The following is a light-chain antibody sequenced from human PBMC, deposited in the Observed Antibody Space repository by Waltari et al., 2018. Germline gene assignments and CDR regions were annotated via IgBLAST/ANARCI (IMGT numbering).Light chain of an antibody. CDR1: ESISSY. V-gene: IGKV1-39*01. CDR2: TAS. J-gene: IGKJ2*01. CDR3: HQIYSTLGDT. Sequence: DIQLTQSPSSLSASVGDRVTITCRASESISSYLSWYQQKPGEAPKLLIYTASSLEGGVPSRFSGSGSGTDYTLTISNLQPEDSATYYCHQIYSTLGDTFGQGTKLEIK.